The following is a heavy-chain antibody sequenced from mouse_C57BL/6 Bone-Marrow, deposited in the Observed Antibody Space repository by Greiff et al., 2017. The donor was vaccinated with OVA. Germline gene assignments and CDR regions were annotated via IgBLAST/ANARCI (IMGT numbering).Heavy chain of an antibody. D-gene: IGHD1-1*01. CDR3: ARNSLLLLRDYYAMDY. Sequence: QVQLQQSGPGLVQPSQSLSITCTVSGFSLTSYGVHWVRQSPGKGLEWLGVIWSGGSTAYNAAFISRLSISKDNSKSHVFFKMNSQQADDTAIYYGARNSLLLLRDYYAMDYWGQGTSVTVSS. J-gene: IGHJ4*01. CDR2: IWSGGST. V-gene: IGHV2-2*01. CDR1: GFSLTSYG.